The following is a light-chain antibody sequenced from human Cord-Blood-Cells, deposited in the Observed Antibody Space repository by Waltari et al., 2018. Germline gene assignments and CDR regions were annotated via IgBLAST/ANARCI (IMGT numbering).Light chain of an antibody. V-gene: IGLV2-14*01. CDR3: SSYTSSSTRVV. J-gene: IGLJ2*01. Sequence: QSALTQPASVSGSPGQSINISCTGTSSDVGGSNYVPWYQQHPGKTPKLRIYDVSKRPSGVFNRFSGSKSGNTASLTISGLQAEDEADYYCSSYTSSSTRVVFGGGTKLTVL. CDR1: SSDVGGSNY. CDR2: DVS.